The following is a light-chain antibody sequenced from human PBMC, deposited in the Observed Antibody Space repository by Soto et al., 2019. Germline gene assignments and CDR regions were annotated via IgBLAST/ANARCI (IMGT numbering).Light chain of an antibody. CDR1: QSINTD. CDR2: GAS. V-gene: IGKV3-15*01. J-gene: IGKJ4*01. Sequence: EIVMTQSPVTLSVSPGERATLSCSASQSINTDLAWYQQKPGQAPRLLIYGASTRATGIPARFSGSGSGTEFTLTISSLQSEDFAVYYCQQYINWPLTFGGGAKVEIK. CDR3: QQYINWPLT.